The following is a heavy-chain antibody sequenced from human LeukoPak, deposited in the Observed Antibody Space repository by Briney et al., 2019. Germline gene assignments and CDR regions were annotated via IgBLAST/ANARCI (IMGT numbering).Heavy chain of an antibody. D-gene: IGHD2/OR15-2a*01. Sequence: PGGSLRLSCAASGFTVSSNYMSWVRQAPGKGLEWVSVLYSGGSTHYAGSVKGRFTMSRDNSKNTLYLQMNSLRGEDTAVYYCARNIVMGDTDYFDYWGQGTLVTVSS. J-gene: IGHJ4*02. CDR3: ARNIVMGDTDYFDY. CDR2: LYSGGST. CDR1: GFTVSSNY. V-gene: IGHV3-66*01.